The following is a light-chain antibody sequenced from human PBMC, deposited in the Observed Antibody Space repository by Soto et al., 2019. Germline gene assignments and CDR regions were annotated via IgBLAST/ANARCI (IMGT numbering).Light chain of an antibody. Sequence: EVVLTQSPGTVSLSPGERATLSCRASQSVTTNYLAWYQQKPGQAPRLLIYAASSRATGIPDRFSGSGSGTDFTLSISRVESKDFAVYYCQHYGSSVPWTFGQGTKVEIK. CDR3: QHYGSSVPWT. CDR1: QSVTTNY. V-gene: IGKV3-20*01. J-gene: IGKJ1*01. CDR2: AAS.